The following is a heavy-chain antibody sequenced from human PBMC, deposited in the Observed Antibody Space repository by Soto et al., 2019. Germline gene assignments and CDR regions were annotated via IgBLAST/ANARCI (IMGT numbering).Heavy chain of an antibody. V-gene: IGHV3-30-3*01. Sequence: GGSLRLSCAASGFTFSSYAVHWVRQAPGKGLEWVAVITYDGSNKYYADSVKGRFTISRDNSKNTLYLQMNSLRAEDTAVYYCARGAAVAAPLGYWGQGTLVTVSS. D-gene: IGHD6-19*01. CDR3: ARGAAVAAPLGY. CDR1: GFTFSSYA. CDR2: ITYDGSNK. J-gene: IGHJ4*02.